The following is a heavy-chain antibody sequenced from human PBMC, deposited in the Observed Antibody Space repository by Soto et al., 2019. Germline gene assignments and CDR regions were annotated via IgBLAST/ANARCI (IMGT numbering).Heavy chain of an antibody. J-gene: IGHJ6*02. CDR3: ARLQVATYYYYYGMDV. CDR2: INHSGST. V-gene: IGHV4-34*01. D-gene: IGHD5-12*01. CDR1: GGSFSGYY. Sequence: PSETLSLTCAVYGGSFSGYYWSWILQPPGKGLEWIGEINHSGSTNYNPSLKSRVTISVDTSKNQFSLKLSSVTAADTAVYYCARLQVATYYYYYGMDVWGQGTTVTVYS.